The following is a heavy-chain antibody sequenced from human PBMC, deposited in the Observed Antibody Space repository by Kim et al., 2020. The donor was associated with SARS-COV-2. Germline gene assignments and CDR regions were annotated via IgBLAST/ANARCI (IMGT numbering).Heavy chain of an antibody. Sequence: VKGRLTISRDNARNALYLQMTSRRAEDTAVYYCAGAPGVATLSTGYGMDVWGQGTTVTVSS. D-gene: IGHD5-12*01. V-gene: IGHV3-11*01. CDR3: AGAPGVATLSTGYGMDV. J-gene: IGHJ6*02.